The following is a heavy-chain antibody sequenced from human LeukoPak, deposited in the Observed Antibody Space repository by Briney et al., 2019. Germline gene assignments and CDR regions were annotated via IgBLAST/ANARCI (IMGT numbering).Heavy chain of an antibody. CDR1: GFTFSSHA. CDR3: ARGGYNWDTDAGWFDP. V-gene: IGHV3-23*01. D-gene: IGHD1/OR15-1a*01. CDR2: ISGSGESK. Sequence: GGSLRLSCVGSGFTFSSHAMHWVRQVAGKGLEWVSGISGSGESKFYADSVKGRFTVSRDNSKNTLYLQMNSLRVEDTAVYYCARGGYNWDTDAGWFDPWGLGTLVTVSS. J-gene: IGHJ5*02.